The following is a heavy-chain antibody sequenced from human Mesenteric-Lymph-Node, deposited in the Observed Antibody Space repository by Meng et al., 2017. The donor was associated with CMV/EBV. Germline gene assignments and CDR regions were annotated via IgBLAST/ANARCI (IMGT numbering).Heavy chain of an antibody. V-gene: IGHV3-11*01. CDR3: ARGHDYYYDSSGPSFDP. CDR1: GFTFIDFY. J-gene: IGHJ5*02. CDR2: ISNSGVTT. D-gene: IGHD3-22*01. Sequence: GESLKISCTASGFTFIDFYMNWVRQAPGKGLEWLSSISNSGVTTYYADSVKGRLTISRDNAKNSLYLQMNSLRAEDTAVYYCARGHDYYYDSSGPSFDPWGQGTLVTVSS.